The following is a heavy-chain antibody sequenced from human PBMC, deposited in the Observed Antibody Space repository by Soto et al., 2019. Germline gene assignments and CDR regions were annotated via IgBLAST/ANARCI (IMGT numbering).Heavy chain of an antibody. J-gene: IGHJ4*02. V-gene: IGHV3-23*01. D-gene: IGHD3-3*01. CDR3: AKEARFLEWLQPPFDY. Sequence: HPGGSLRLSCAASGFTFSSYAMSWVRQAPGKGLEWVSAISGSGGSTYYADSVKGRFTISRDNSKNTLYLQMNSLRAEDTAVYYCAKEARFLEWLQPPFDYWGQGTLVTVSS. CDR2: ISGSGGST. CDR1: GFTFSSYA.